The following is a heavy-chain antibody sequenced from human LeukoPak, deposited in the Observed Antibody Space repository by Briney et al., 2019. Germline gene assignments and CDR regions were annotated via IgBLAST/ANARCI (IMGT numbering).Heavy chain of an antibody. CDR2: ISSSSSYI. Sequence: GGSLRLSCAASGFTFSSYSMNWVRQAPGKGLEWVSSISSSSSYIYYADSVKGRFTISRDNSKNTLYLQMNSLRAEDTAVYYCAKVITIFGVVRDAFDIWGQGTMVTVSS. CDR3: AKVITIFGVVRDAFDI. V-gene: IGHV3-21*04. D-gene: IGHD3-3*01. CDR1: GFTFSSYS. J-gene: IGHJ3*02.